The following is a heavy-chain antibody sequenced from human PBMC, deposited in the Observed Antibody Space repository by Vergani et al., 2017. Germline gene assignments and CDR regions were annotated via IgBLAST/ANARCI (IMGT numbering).Heavy chain of an antibody. CDR1: GYSPTELT. J-gene: IGHJ4*02. CDR2: FHPEHREV. CDR3: AIVTDYDNSSGYYLDY. D-gene: IGHD3-22*01. Sequence: QVQLVQSGSEVRKPGASVKVSCQVSGYSPTELTIHWVRQAPGKGLEWMGGFHPEHREVTFAHHIQGRVTMTEDTSTDTAYMELSSLRPEDTALYYCAIVTDYDNSSGYYLDYWGQGTLVTVSS. V-gene: IGHV1-24*01.